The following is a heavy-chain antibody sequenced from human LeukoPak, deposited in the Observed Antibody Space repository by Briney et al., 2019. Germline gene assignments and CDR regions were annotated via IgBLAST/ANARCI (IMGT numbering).Heavy chain of an antibody. D-gene: IGHD3-10*01. Sequence: SETLSLTCAVYGGSFSGYYWSWIRQPPGKGLEWIGEINHSGSTNYNPSLKSRVTISVDTSKNQFSLKLSSVTAADTAVYFCARAGYYGSGSQDTFDYWGQGTLVTVSS. J-gene: IGHJ4*02. V-gene: IGHV4-34*01. CDR3: ARAGYYGSGSQDTFDY. CDR1: GGSFSGYY. CDR2: INHSGST.